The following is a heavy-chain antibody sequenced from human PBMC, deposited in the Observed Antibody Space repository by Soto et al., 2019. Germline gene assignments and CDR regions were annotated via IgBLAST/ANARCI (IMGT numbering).Heavy chain of an antibody. J-gene: IGHJ6*02. CDR1: GDTFSSYA. CDR2: IIPIFGTA. CDR3: ASSYYDSSGYYYYYYGMDV. Sequence: SVKVSCKASGDTFSSYAISWVRQAPGQGLEWMGGIIPIFGTANYAQKFQGRVTITADKSTSTAYMELSSLRSEDTAVYYCASSYYDSSGYYYYYYGMDVWGQGTTVTVSS. D-gene: IGHD3-22*01. V-gene: IGHV1-69*06.